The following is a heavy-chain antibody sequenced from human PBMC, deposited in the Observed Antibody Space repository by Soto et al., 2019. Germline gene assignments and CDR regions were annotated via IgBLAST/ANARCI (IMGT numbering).Heavy chain of an antibody. CDR3: ARIKLVEWFFINVDVYDMDV. V-gene: IGHV3-48*02. D-gene: IGHD3-3*01. Sequence: VGSLRLSCVASGFSLSDYAVNWVRQAPGKGLEWVSFISSDSRTIYYADSVEGRFTVSRDNARNSVSLQMDSLRDEDAAVYYCARIKLVEWFFINVDVYDMDVWGQGTPVTVSS. J-gene: IGHJ6*02. CDR2: ISSDSRTI. CDR1: GFSLSDYA.